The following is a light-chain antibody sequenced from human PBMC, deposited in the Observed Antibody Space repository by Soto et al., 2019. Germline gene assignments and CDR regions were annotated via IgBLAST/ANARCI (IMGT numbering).Light chain of an antibody. CDR2: RNN. J-gene: IGLJ1*01. CDR3: AAWDDSLIYV. V-gene: IGLV1-44*01. CDR1: SSNIGTNT. Sequence: QSVLTQPPSASGTPGQRVTISCSGSSSNIGTNTVNWYQQLPGTAPKLLIYRNNQRPSGVPDRFSGSKSGTSASLAISGLHSDDEADYYCAAWDDSLIYVFGSGTKLTVL.